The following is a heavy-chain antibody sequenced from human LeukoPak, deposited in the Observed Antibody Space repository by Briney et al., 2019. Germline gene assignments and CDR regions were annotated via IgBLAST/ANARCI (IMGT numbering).Heavy chain of an antibody. D-gene: IGHD5-18*01. V-gene: IGHV3-30*18. J-gene: IGHJ4*02. CDR1: GFTFSSYG. CDR2: VSYDGSNK. CDR3: AKDPTGGIVGYSYGPRHFDY. Sequence: TGGSLRLSCAASGFTFSSYGMHWVRQAPGKGLEWVAVVSYDGSNKNYADSVKGRFTISRDNSKNTLYLQMNSPRTEDTAVYYCAKDPTGGIVGYSYGPRHFDYWGQGTLVTVSS.